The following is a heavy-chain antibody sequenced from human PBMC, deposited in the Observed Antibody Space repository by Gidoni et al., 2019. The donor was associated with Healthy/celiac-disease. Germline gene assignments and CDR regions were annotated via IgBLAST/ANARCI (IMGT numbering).Heavy chain of an antibody. CDR1: GFTFSSYA. D-gene: IGHD2-8*01. CDR2: ISGSGGST. V-gene: IGHV3-23*01. J-gene: IGHJ4*02. CDR3: AGDGYCTNGVCSYFDY. Sequence: EVQLLESGGGLVQPGGSLRLSCAASGFTFSSYAMSWVRQAPGKGLEWVSAISGSGGSTYYADSVKGRFTISRDNYKNTLYLQMNSLRAEDTAVYYCAGDGYCTNGVCSYFDYWGQGTLVTVSS.